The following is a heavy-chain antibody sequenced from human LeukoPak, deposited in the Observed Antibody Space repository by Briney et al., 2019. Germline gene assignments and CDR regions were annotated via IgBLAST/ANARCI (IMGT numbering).Heavy chain of an antibody. V-gene: IGHV1-3*01. Sequence: ASVKVSCKASGFTFTNYAIHWVRQAPGQRLEWMGWISACNGKTKYSQKFQGRVTITRDTSANTAYMELSRLRSEDTSVYYCVRGIWTVTSVKYYLDDSGEPSLLTV. D-gene: IGHD4-11*01. CDR3: VRGIWTVTSVKYYLDD. CDR2: ISACNGKT. CDR1: GFTFTNYA. J-gene: IGHJ4*02.